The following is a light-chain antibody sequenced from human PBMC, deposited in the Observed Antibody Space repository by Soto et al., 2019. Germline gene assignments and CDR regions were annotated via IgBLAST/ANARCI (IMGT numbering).Light chain of an antibody. V-gene: IGKV3D-20*02. CDR3: QQRMDRPSIT. CDR2: DAS. Sequence: IVFTQSPRTLSLSPRERVPLSCRASQSVSSSYLAGYQQNPGQAPRLLIYDASMRATGVPARFSGSGSGTDFTLTISSLEPEDFAVYYCQQRMDRPSITFGQGTRLAIK. CDR1: QSVSSSY. J-gene: IGKJ5*01.